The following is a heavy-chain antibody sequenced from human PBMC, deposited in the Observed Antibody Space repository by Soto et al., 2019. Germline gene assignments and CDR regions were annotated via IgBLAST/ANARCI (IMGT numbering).Heavy chain of an antibody. CDR3: ARGLPAGVARYYYYMDV. Sequence: SVKVSCKASGGTFSSYTISWVRQAPGQGLEWMGRIIPILGIANYAQKFQGRVTMTTDTSTSTAYMELRSLRSDDTAVYYCARGLPAGVARYYYYMDVWGKGTTVTVSS. V-gene: IGHV1-69*02. CDR2: IIPILGIA. D-gene: IGHD3-3*01. CDR1: GGTFSSYT. J-gene: IGHJ6*03.